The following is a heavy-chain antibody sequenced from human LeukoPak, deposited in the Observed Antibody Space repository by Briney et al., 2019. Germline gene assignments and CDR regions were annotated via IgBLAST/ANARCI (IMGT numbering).Heavy chain of an antibody. J-gene: IGHJ4*02. D-gene: IGHD4-17*01. CDR2: NSPSGSGT. V-gene: IGHV1-46*03. CDR1: GYTFTSYY. CDR3: ARDRTTVTSIAWY. Sequence: ASVKVSCKASGYTFTSYYLHWVRQAPGQGLEWMGINSPSGSGTTYAQKFQGRVTMTRDTSTSTVYMELSSLRSEDTAVYYCARDRTTVTSIAWYWGQGNLVTVTS.